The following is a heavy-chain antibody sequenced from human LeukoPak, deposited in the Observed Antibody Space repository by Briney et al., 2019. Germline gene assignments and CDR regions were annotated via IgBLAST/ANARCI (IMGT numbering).Heavy chain of an antibody. CDR1: GYTFTSYD. D-gene: IGHD5-18*01. CDR3: ARGRRYSYGYDY. J-gene: IGHJ4*02. CDR2: MNPNSGNT. V-gene: IGHV1-8*01. Sequence: ASVKVSCKASGYTFTSYDINWVRQATGQGLEWMGWMNPNSGNTGYAQKFQGRVTMTRNTSISTAYMELSSLRSEDTAVYYCARGRRYSYGYDYWGQGTLVTVSS.